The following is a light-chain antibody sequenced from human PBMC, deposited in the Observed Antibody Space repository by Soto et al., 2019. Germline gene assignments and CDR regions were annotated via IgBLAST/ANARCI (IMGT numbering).Light chain of an antibody. CDR3: QQTYSITRT. Sequence: DIQVTQSPSSLSASVGDIVTISCRASQSISGYLNWYQQKPGKATNLLIFDASSLQSGVTSRFSGRGSGAEYTLNISSLQPEDFATYYCQQTYSITRTFGGGNKV. CDR1: QSISGY. J-gene: IGKJ4*01. V-gene: IGKV1-39*01. CDR2: DAS.